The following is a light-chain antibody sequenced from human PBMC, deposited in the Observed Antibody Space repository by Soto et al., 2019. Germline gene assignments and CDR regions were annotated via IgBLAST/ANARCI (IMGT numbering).Light chain of an antibody. CDR2: AAS. CDR3: QHLDSYST. V-gene: IGKV1-9*01. CDR1: QGISSY. J-gene: IGKJ5*01. Sequence: DIQLTQSPSFLSASVGDRVTITCWASQGISSYLAWYQQKPGKAPKLLIYAASTLQSGVPSRFSGSGSGTEFTLTISSLQPEDFATYYCQHLDSYSTFGQGTRLEMK.